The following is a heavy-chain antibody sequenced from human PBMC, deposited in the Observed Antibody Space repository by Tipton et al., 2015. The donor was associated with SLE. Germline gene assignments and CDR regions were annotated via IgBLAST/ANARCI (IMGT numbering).Heavy chain of an antibody. CDR2: ISGSGGST. V-gene: IGHV3-23*01. Sequence: SLRLSCAASGFTFSSYAMSWVRQAPGKGLEWVSAISGSGGSTYYADSVKGRFTISRDNSKNTLYLQMNSLRAEDTAVYYCAKDGGAEAATIKPGYFQHWGQGTLVTVSS. CDR3: AKDGGAEAATIKPGYFQH. J-gene: IGHJ1*01. CDR1: GFTFSSYA. D-gene: IGHD5-12*01.